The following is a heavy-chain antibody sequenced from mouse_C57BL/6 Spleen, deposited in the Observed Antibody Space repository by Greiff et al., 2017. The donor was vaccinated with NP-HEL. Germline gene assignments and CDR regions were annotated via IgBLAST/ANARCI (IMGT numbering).Heavy chain of an antibody. J-gene: IGHJ4*01. CDR3: AKEGSTP. CDR1: GYTFTDYY. CDR2: IYPGSGNT. Sequence: VKLMESGAELVRPGASVKLSCKASGYTFTDYYINWVKQRPGQGLEWIARIYPGSGNTYYNEKFKGKATLTAEKSSSTAYMQLSSLTSEDSAVYFCAKEGSTPWGQGTSVTVSS. D-gene: IGHD2-1*01. V-gene: IGHV1-76*01.